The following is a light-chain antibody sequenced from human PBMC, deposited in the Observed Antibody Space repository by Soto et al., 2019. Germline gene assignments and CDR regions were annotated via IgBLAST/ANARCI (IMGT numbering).Light chain of an antibody. V-gene: IGKV3-20*01. CDR2: GAY. CDR1: QSVSSSY. Sequence: EIVLTQSPGTLSLSPGERATLSCRASQSVSSSYLAWYQQKPGQAPRLLIYGAYSRAAGIPDRFSGSGSGTEFTLTISRLGPEDFAVYYCQQYGSAPPVYSFGQGTKLEIK. J-gene: IGKJ2*01. CDR3: QQYGSAPPVYS.